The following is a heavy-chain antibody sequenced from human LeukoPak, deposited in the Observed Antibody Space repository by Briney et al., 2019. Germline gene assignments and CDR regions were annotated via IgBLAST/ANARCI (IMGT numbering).Heavy chain of an antibody. CDR3: ARYLSGCSSTSCYSGFDY. Sequence: SETLTLTCAVYGGSFSGYYWSWIRQPPGKGLEWIGESNHSGSTNYNPSLKSRVTISVDTSKNQFSLKLSSVTAADTAVYYCARYLSGCSSTSCYSGFDYWGQGTLVTVSS. D-gene: IGHD2-2*01. CDR1: GGSFSGYY. V-gene: IGHV4-34*01. CDR2: SNHSGST. J-gene: IGHJ4*02.